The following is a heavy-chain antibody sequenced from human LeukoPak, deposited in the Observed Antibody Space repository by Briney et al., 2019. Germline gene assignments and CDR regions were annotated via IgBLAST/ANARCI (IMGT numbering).Heavy chain of an antibody. V-gene: IGHV1-2*06. D-gene: IGHD6-19*01. CDR2: INPNSGGT. CDR1: GYTFTGYY. CDR3: AREYSSGWYDY. Sequence: GASVKVSCKASGYTFTGYYMHWVRQASGQGLEWMGRINPNSGGTNYAQKFQGRVTMTRDTSISTAYMELSRLRSDDTAVYYCAREYSSGWYDYWGQGTLVTVSS. J-gene: IGHJ4*02.